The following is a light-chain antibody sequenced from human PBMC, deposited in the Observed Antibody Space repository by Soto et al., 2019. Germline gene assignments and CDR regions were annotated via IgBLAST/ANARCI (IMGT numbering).Light chain of an antibody. V-gene: IGKV1-39*01. CDR1: QSISSY. CDR3: QQSYSTPLYT. J-gene: IGKJ2*01. CDR2: AAS. Sequence: DIQMTQSPSSLSASVGDRVTITCRASQSISSYLNWYQQKPGKAPKLLIYAASSLQSGVPSRFSGSGSGTDFTLTISSLQPEDFATYYCQQSYSTPLYTFGQLTKLEIK.